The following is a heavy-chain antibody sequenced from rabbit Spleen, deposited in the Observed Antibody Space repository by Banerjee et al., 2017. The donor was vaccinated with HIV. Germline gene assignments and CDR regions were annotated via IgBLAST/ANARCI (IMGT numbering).Heavy chain of an antibody. J-gene: IGHJ3*01. CDR3: ARCGTASDHYDHAMDL. CDR2: IYVGSGGST. Sequence: QSLEESGGGLVQPEGSLTLTCTASGFSFSSSYYMCWVRQAPGKGLEWIACIYVGSGGSTYYANWAKGRFTISKTSSTTVTLQMTSLTAADTATYFCARCGTASDHYDHAMDLWGQGTLVTVS. CDR1: GFSFSSSYY. D-gene: IGHD1-1*01. V-gene: IGHV1S40*01.